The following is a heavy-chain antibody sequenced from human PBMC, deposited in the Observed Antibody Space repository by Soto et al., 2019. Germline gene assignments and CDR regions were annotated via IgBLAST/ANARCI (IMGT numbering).Heavy chain of an antibody. Sequence: EVQLVESGGGLVQPGGSLKLSCAASGFTFSGSAMHWVRQASGKGLEWVGRIRSKANSYATAYAASVKGRFTIPRDDSKNTAYMQMNSLKTEDTAVYYCTRRSSEGSPPFDYWGQGTLVTVSS. CDR2: IRSKANSYAT. CDR3: TRRSSEGSPPFDY. J-gene: IGHJ4*02. CDR1: GFTFSGSA. V-gene: IGHV3-73*01.